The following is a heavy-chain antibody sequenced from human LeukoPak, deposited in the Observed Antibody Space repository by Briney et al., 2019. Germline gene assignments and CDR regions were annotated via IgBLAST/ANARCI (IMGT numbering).Heavy chain of an antibody. V-gene: IGHV3-49*04. J-gene: IGHJ4*02. CDR2: IRSKAFGGTT. D-gene: IGHD4-11*01. CDR3: TRAPYSNYVNLDY. Sequence: GGSLRLSCTASEFTFGDYAMTWVRQAPGKGLEWVGFIRSKAFGGTTEYAASVKGRFTISRDDSKSIAYLQMNSRKTEDTAVYYCTRAPYSNYVNLDYWGQGTLVTVSS. CDR1: EFTFGDYA.